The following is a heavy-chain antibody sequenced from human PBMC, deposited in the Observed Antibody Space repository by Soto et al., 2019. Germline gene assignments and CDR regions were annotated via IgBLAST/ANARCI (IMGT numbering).Heavy chain of an antibody. CDR2: VIPLFDTA. Sequence: QVQVVQSGAEVKKPGSSVKVSCKVSGGIFTNNAISWVRQAPGQGLEWLGGVIPLFDTAYYAQIFRGRLRISADGATTTAYMELCGLTSEDTAVYCCAPGGHNDGYIFVRGRDVWGQGTTVTVS. J-gene: IGHJ6*02. CDR1: GGIFTNNA. CDR3: APGGHNDGYIFVRGRDV. D-gene: IGHD5-18*01. V-gene: IGHV1-69*01.